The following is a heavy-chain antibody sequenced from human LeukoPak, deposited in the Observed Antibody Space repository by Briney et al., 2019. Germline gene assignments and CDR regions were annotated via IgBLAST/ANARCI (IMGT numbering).Heavy chain of an antibody. CDR2: ISAYNGNT. CDR3: ARDPGYSSSWYAADY. CDR1: GYTFTSYG. V-gene: IGHV1-18*04. Sequence: ASVKVSCKASGYTFTSYGISWVRQAPGQGLEWMGWISAYNGNTNYAQKLQGRVTMTTDTSTSTAYMELRSLRSDDTAAYYCARDPGYSSSWYAADYWGQGTLVTVSS. J-gene: IGHJ4*02. D-gene: IGHD6-13*01.